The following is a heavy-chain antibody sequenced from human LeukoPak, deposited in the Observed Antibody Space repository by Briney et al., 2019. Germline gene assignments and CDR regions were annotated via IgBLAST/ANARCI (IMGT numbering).Heavy chain of an antibody. V-gene: IGHV1-2*02. CDR1: GYTFTGYY. CDR2: INPNSGGT. D-gene: IGHD2-2*01. Sequence: ASVKVSCKASGYTFTGYYMHWVRQAPGQGLECLGWINPNSGGTNYAQKFQGRVTMTRDTSISTAYMELSRLRSDDTAVYYCARDLSRQACSSTSCLFNYYYGMDVWGQGTTVTVSS. CDR3: ARDLSRQACSSTSCLFNYYYGMDV. J-gene: IGHJ6*02.